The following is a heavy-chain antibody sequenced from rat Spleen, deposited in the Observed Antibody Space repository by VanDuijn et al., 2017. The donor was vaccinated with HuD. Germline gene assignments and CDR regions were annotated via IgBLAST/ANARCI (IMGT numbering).Heavy chain of an antibody. J-gene: IGHJ2*01. V-gene: IGHV5-7*01. CDR2: ISYDGSTT. CDR3: ARRHYGYTDYFDY. CDR1: GFTFSHYD. Sequence: EVQLVESGGDLVQPGRSMKLSCAASGFTFSHYDMAWVRQAPKKGLEWVSFISYDGSTTYYRDSVKGRFTISRDNAKSTLYLQMDSLRSEDTATYYCARRHYGYTDYFDYWGQGVMVTVSS. D-gene: IGHD1-11*01.